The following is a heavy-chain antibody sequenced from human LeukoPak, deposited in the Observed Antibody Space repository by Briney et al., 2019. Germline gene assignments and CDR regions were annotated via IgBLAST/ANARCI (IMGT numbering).Heavy chain of an antibody. D-gene: IGHD6-6*01. V-gene: IGHV1-3*01. CDR2: INAGNGST. J-gene: IGHJ4*02. CDR3: ARDGGIAARLVYYF. CDR1: GYTFTSYA. Sequence: ASVKVSCKASGYTFTSYAMHWVRQAPGQRLEWMGWINAGNGSTKYSQKFQGRVTITRDTSASTAYMELGSLRSEDTAVYYCARDGGIAARLVYYFWGQGTLVTVSS.